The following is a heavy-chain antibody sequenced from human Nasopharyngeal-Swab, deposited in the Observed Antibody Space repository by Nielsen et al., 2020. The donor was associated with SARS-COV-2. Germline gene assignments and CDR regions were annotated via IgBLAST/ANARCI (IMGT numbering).Heavy chain of an antibody. V-gene: IGHV5-10-1*01. CDR3: ARSTVTTVGY. CDR1: GYSFTSYW. CDR2: IDPSDSYT. D-gene: IGHD4-11*01. J-gene: IGHJ4*02. Sequence: GGSLRLSCKGSGYSFTSYWISWVRQMPGKGLEWMGGIDPSDSYTNYSPSFQGHVTISADKSISTAYLQWSSLKASDTAMYYCARSTVTTVGYWGQGTLVTVSS.